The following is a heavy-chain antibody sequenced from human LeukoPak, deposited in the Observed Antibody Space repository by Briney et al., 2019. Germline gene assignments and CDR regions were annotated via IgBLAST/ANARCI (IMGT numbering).Heavy chain of an antibody. CDR2: IYSGGST. CDR3: AKDEGGARSDYYDSSGYSLY. D-gene: IGHD3-22*01. CDR1: GFTVSSSY. Sequence: PGGSLRLSCAASGFTVSSSYMNWVRQAPGKGLEWVSVIYSGGSTYYADSVKGRFTISRDNSKNTLYLQMNSLRAEDTAVYYCAKDEGGARSDYYDSSGYSLYWGQGTLVTVSS. J-gene: IGHJ4*02. V-gene: IGHV3-53*01.